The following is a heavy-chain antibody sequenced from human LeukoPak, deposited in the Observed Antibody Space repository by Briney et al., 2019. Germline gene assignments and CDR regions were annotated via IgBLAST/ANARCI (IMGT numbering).Heavy chain of an antibody. CDR2: INHSGST. CDR3: ARHVAVVIAAAVHFDY. J-gene: IGHJ4*02. D-gene: IGHD6-13*01. Sequence: SETLSLTCAVYGGSFSGYYWSWIRQPPGKGLERIGEINHSGSTNYNPSLKSRVTISVDTSKNQFSLKLSSVTAADTAVYYCARHVAVVIAAAVHFDYWGQGTLVTVSS. V-gene: IGHV4-34*01. CDR1: GGSFSGYY.